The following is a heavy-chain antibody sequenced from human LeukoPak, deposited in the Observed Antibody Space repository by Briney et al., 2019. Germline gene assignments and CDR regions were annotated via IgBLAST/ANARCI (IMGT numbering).Heavy chain of an antibody. V-gene: IGHV3-23*01. CDR2: ISGSGGST. J-gene: IGHJ4*02. D-gene: IGHD2-2*01. CDR3: ARSSSKGFDY. Sequence: GGSLRLSCAASGFTFSSYAMSWVRQAPGKGLEWVSAISGSGGSTYYADSVKGRFTISRDNAKNSLYLQMNSLRAEDTAVYYCARSSSKGFDYWGQGTLVTVSS. CDR1: GFTFSSYA.